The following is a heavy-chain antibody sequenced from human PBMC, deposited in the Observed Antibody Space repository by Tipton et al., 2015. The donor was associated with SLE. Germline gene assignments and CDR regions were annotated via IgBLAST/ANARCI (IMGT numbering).Heavy chain of an antibody. CDR2: ISWDGGST. Sequence: GSLRLSCAASGFTFDDYAMHWVRQAPGKGLEWVSLISWDGGSTYYADSVKGRFTISRDNSKNSLYLQMNSLRAEDTALYYCAKEYQGAFDIWGQGTMVTVSS. CDR1: GFTFDDYA. V-gene: IGHV3-43D*04. J-gene: IGHJ3*02. D-gene: IGHD2-2*01. CDR3: AKEYQGAFDI.